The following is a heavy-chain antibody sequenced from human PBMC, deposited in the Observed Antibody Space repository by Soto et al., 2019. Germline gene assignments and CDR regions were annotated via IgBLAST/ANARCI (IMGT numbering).Heavy chain of an antibody. J-gene: IGHJ4*02. CDR3: ARVLSAVPSYLDY. D-gene: IGHD3-9*01. CDR2: ISWNSGNI. Sequence: EVQLVESGGGLVQPGRSLRLSCVASGFTFDDYVMHWVRQVPGKGLEWVSGISWNSGNIDYADSVKGRFTISRDNAMNSLYLQMNSLRPEDTALYYCARVLSAVPSYLDYWGQGTLVTVSS. V-gene: IGHV3-9*01. CDR1: GFTFDDYV.